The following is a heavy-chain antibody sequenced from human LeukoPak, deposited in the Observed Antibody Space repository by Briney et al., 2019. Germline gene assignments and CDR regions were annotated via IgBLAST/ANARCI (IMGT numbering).Heavy chain of an antibody. Sequence: PSETLSLTCTVSGGSISSSSYYWGWIRQPPGKGLEWIGSIYYSGSTYYNPSLKSRVTISVDTSKNQFSLKLSSVTAADTAVYYCAREVVCSSTSCLAFDYWGQGTLVTVSS. CDR3: AREVVCSSTSCLAFDY. V-gene: IGHV4-39*07. D-gene: IGHD2-2*01. CDR2: IYYSGST. J-gene: IGHJ4*02. CDR1: GGSISSSSYY.